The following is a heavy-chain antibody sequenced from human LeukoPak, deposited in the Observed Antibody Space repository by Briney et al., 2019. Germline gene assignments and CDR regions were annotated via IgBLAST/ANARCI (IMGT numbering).Heavy chain of an antibody. CDR1: GFTFDDYA. Sequence: GGSLRLSCAASGFTFDDYAMHWVRQAPGKGLEWVSLISGDGGSTYHADSVKGRSTISRDNSKNSLYLQMNSLRTEDTALYYCANGGDSSGYAPLDYWGQGTLVTVSS. CDR2: ISGDGGST. J-gene: IGHJ4*02. CDR3: ANGGDSSGYAPLDY. V-gene: IGHV3-43*02. D-gene: IGHD3-22*01.